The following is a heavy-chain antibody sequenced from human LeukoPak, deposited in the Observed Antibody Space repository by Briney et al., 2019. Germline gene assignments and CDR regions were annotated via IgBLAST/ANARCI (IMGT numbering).Heavy chain of an antibody. J-gene: IGHJ4*02. D-gene: IGHD5-18*01. V-gene: IGHV3-30*18. CDR3: AKARGWGNTAMVDY. CDR2: ISYDGSNK. Sequence: PGRSLRLSCAASGFTFSSYGMHWVRQAPGKGLEWVAVISYDGSNKYYADSVKGRFTISRDNSKNTLYLQMNSLRAEDTAVYYCAKARGWGNTAMVDYWGQGTLVTVSS. CDR1: GFTFSSYG.